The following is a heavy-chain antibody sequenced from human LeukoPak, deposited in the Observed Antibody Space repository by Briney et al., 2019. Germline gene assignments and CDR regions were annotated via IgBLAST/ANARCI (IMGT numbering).Heavy chain of an antibody. CDR1: GFTFRSYA. Sequence: GGSLRLSCAASGFTFRSYAMSWVRQAPGKGLEWVSAISGSGGSTYYADSVKGRFTISRDNSKNTLYLQMNSLRAEDTAVYYCAKLGRYGSGSFFDYWGQGTLVTVSS. CDR3: AKLGRYGSGSFFDY. J-gene: IGHJ4*02. V-gene: IGHV3-23*01. D-gene: IGHD3-10*01. CDR2: ISGSGGST.